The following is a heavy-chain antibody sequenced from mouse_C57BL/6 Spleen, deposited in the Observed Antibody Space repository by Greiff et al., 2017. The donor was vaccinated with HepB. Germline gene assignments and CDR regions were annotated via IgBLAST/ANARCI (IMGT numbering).Heavy chain of an antibody. D-gene: IGHD3-2*02. Sequence: EVQLQQSGPVLVKPGASVKMSCKASGYTFTDYYMNWVKQSHGKSLEWIGVINPYNGGTSYNQKFKGKATLTVDKSSSTAYMELNSLTSEDSAVYYCARGGSSGYVGFAYWGQGTLVTVSA. J-gene: IGHJ3*01. CDR2: INPYNGGT. CDR3: ARGGSSGYVGFAY. CDR1: GYTFTDYY. V-gene: IGHV1-19*01.